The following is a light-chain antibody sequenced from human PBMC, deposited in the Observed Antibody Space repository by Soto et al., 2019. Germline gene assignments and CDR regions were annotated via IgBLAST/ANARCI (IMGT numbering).Light chain of an antibody. CDR3: SSYTSIGTWV. CDR2: EVN. V-gene: IGLV2-14*01. Sequence: QSALTQPASVSGSPGQSMTISCTGTSSDVGDRNYVSWYQQHPGKAPKLMIYEVNNRPSGVSNRFSGSKSGNTASLTISGLQAEDEADYYCSSYTSIGTWVFGGGTKLTVL. J-gene: IGLJ3*02. CDR1: SSDVGDRNY.